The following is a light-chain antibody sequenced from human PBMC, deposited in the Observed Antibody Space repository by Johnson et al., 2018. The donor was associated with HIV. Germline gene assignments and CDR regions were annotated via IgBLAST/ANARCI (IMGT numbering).Light chain of an antibody. CDR3: GTWDSNLSVYV. J-gene: IGLJ1*01. V-gene: IGLV1-51*01. CDR2: DNN. Sequence: HSVLTQPPSVSAAPGQRVTISCSGSSSNIGNNYVSWYQHLPGTAPKLLIYDNNKRPSGIPDRFSGSKSGTSATLGITGLQTGDEADYYCGTWDSNLSVYVVGTGTKVSVL. CDR1: SSNIGNNY.